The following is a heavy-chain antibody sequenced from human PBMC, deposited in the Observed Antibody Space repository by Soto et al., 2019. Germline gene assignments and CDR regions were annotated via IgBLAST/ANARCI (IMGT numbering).Heavy chain of an antibody. J-gene: IGHJ4*02. D-gene: IGHD6-13*01. CDR2: ISGSAGST. CDR3: AKAGGAAGTVDYFDY. Sequence: GGSLRLSCAASGFTFNNYAINWVRQSPGKGLEWVSVISGSAGSTYYADSVKGRFTITRDNSKNTLYLQMSSLRAEDAAVYYCAKAGGAAGTVDYFDYWGQGTLVTVSS. V-gene: IGHV3-23*01. CDR1: GFTFNNYA.